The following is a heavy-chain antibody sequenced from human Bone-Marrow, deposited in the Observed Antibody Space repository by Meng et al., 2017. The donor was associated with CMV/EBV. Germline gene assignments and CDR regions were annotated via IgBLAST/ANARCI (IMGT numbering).Heavy chain of an antibody. CDR2: ISYDGSNK. V-gene: IGHV3-30*04. J-gene: IGHJ6*02. D-gene: IGHD2-2*01. CDR3: ARDLGWYQLPSHYGMDV. Sequence: GESLKISCAASGFAFSSYAMHWVRQAPGKGLEWVAVISYDGSNKYYADSVKGRFTISRDNSKNTLYLQMNSLRAEDTAVYYCARDLGWYQLPSHYGMDVWGQGTTVTVSS. CDR1: GFAFSSYA.